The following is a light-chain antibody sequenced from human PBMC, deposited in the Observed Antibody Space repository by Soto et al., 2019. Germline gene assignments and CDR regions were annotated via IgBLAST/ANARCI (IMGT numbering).Light chain of an antibody. CDR3: QQYGSSPT. V-gene: IGKV3-20*01. Sequence: EIVLTQSPGTLSLSPGERATLSCRASQSVSSSYLAWYQQKPGQAPRLPIYGASSMATGMPDRFSGSGSGTDFTLTTSRLEPVDFAVYYCQQYGSSPTFGQGTMVDIK. CDR2: GAS. CDR1: QSVSSSY. J-gene: IGKJ1*01.